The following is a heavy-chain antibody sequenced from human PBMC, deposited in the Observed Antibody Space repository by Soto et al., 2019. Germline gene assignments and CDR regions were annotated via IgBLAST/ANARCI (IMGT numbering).Heavy chain of an antibody. J-gene: IGHJ4*02. V-gene: IGHV3-23*01. CDR2: ISGSGGTT. D-gene: IGHD3-3*01. CDR3: AKVRSTTIFDVVSLFDY. CDR1: GFTFISYS. Sequence: GGSRIRSCAASGFTFISYSMSWVRQARVKGLECVSTISGSGGTTYYADSVKGRFTISIDNSKNTLYLQMNSLRAEDTAVYYCAKVRSTTIFDVVSLFDYWGQGTLVTVSS.